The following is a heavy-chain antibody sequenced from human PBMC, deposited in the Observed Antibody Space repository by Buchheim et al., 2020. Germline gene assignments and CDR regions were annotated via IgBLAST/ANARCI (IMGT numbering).Heavy chain of an antibody. D-gene: IGHD3-16*01. CDR2: INTDGSVT. Sequence: EVQLVESGGGLVQPGGSLRLSCAASGFTFSRHWIHWVRQTPGKGLVWVSRINTDGSVTTYADSVKGRFTISRDDAKNSLYLQMNSLREEDTAVYYCARDLNWGFDYWGQGTL. CDR1: GFTFSRHW. J-gene: IGHJ4*02. V-gene: IGHV3-74*01. CDR3: ARDLNWGFDY.